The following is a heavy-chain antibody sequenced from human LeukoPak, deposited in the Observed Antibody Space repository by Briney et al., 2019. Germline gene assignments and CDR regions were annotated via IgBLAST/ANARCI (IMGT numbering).Heavy chain of an antibody. CDR3: ARGYSSGWYYFDY. D-gene: IGHD6-19*01. V-gene: IGHV3-53*04. J-gene: IGHJ4*02. CDR1: GFTVSSNY. CDR2: IYSGGST. Sequence: GGSLRLSCAASGFTVSSNYMSWARQAPGKGLEWVSVIYSGGSTYYADSVKGRFTISRHNSKNTLYLQMNSLRAEDTAVYYCARGYSSGWYYFDYWGQGTLVTVSS.